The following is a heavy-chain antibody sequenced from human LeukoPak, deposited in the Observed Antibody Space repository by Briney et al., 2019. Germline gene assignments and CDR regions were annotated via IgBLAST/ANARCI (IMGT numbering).Heavy chain of an antibody. Sequence: GGSLRLSCAASGFTFSNAGMSWVRQAPGKGREWVGRIKSNTDGGTTDYAAPVKGRFTISRDDSKNTLYLQMNSLKTEDTAVYYCTLFWSGYYRVSRPSTRNDYWGQGTLVTVSS. CDR2: IKSNTDGGTT. V-gene: IGHV3-15*01. J-gene: IGHJ4*02. CDR1: GFTFSNAG. CDR3: TLFWSGYYRVSRPSTRNDY. D-gene: IGHD3-3*01.